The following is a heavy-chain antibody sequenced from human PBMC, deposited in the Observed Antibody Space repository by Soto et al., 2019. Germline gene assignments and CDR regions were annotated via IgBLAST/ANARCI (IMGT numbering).Heavy chain of an antibody. Sequence: ASVKVSCKASGYTFTSYYMHWVLQAPGQGLEWMGIINPSGGSTSYAQKFQGRVTMTRDTSTSTVYMELSSLRSEDAAVYYCARGPFPLHIVVVTAPNDAFDIWGQGTMVTVS. V-gene: IGHV1-46*01. J-gene: IGHJ3*02. CDR3: ARGPFPLHIVVVTAPNDAFDI. CDR1: GYTFTSYY. CDR2: INPSGGST. D-gene: IGHD2-21*02.